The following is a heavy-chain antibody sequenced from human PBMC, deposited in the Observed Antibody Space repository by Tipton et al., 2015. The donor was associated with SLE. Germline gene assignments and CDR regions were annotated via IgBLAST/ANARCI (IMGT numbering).Heavy chain of an antibody. CDR2: MNPNSGNT. D-gene: IGHD3-10*01. V-gene: IGHV1-8*01. Sequence: QLVQSGAEVKKPGASVKVSCKASGYTFPSYDINWVRQATGQGLEWMGWMNPNSGNTGYAQKFQGRVTMTRNTSISTAYMELSSLRSEDTAVYYCASSRKWFGELIFDCWGQGTLVTVSS. J-gene: IGHJ4*02. CDR3: ASSRKWFGELIFDC. CDR1: GYTFPSYD.